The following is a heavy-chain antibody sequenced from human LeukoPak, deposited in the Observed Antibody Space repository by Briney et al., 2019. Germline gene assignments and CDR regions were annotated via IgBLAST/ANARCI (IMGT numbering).Heavy chain of an antibody. D-gene: IGHD3-22*01. CDR1: GYTFTSYD. CDR3: ARGPHERSGYPDD. J-gene: IGHJ4*02. CDR2: ISPYNGNT. V-gene: IGHV1-18*01. Sequence: ASVKVSCKASGYTFTSYDINWVRQATGQGLEWMGWISPYNGNTNYAQKFQGRVTLTTDTSTSTAYMELRSLRSDDTAVYYCARGPHERSGYPDDWGQGTLVTDSS.